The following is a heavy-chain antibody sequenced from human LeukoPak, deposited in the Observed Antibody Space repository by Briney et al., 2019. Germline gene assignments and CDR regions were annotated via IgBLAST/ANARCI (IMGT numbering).Heavy chain of an antibody. V-gene: IGHV4-34*01. D-gene: IGHD2/OR15-2a*01. Sequence: SETLSLTWAVFGGSFSGYYWSWIRRPPGKGLEWIGEINHSGITNYNPSLESRVTISVDTSKNQFSPRLSSVTAADTAVYYCARSPFLEYFQHWGQGTLVTVSS. CDR1: GGSFSGYY. CDR2: INHSGIT. J-gene: IGHJ1*01. CDR3: ARSPFLEYFQH.